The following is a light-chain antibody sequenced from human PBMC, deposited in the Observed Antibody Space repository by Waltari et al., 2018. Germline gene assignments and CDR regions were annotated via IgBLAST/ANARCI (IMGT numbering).Light chain of an antibody. CDR3: SSYTSSSTVV. CDR1: SRDVVGYNY. CDR2: EVS. V-gene: IGLV2-14*01. Sequence: QSALTQPASVSGSPGQSITISCTGTSRDVVGYNYASWYQQHPGKAPQLMIYEVSNRPSGVSNRFSGSKSGNTASLTISGLQAEDEADYYCSSYTSSSTVVFGGGTKLTVL. J-gene: IGLJ2*01.